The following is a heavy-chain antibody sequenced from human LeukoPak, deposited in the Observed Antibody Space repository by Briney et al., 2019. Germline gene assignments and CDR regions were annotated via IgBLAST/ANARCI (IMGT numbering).Heavy chain of an antibody. D-gene: IGHD1-1*01. V-gene: IGHV1-69*04. CDR2: IIPILGIA. Sequence: SVKVSCKASGGTFSSYAISWVRQAPGQGLEWMGRIIPILGIANYAQKFQGRVTITADKSTSTAYMELSGLRSEDTAVYYCARDLTGTTAAYGMDVWGQGTTVTVSS. J-gene: IGHJ6*02. CDR1: GGTFSSYA. CDR3: ARDLTGTTAAYGMDV.